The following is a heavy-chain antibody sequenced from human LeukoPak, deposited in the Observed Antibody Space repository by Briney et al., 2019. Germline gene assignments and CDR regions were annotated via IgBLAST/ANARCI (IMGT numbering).Heavy chain of an antibody. D-gene: IGHD3-10*01. V-gene: IGHV6-1*01. CDR2: TYYVSKWFN. CDR1: GDSVSSKSAT. J-gene: IGHJ5*02. Sequence: SQTLSLTCAISGDSVSSKSATWNWIRQSPSRGLEWLGRTYYVSKWFNDYAVSVKSRITITPDTSKNQFSLQLNSVTPEDTAVYYCAREGWSREPPSHWFDPWGQGTLVTVSS. CDR3: AREGWSREPPSHWFDP.